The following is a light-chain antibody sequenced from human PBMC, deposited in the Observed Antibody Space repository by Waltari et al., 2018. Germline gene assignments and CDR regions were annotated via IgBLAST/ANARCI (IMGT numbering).Light chain of an antibody. CDR2: RAS. J-gene: IGKJ1*01. V-gene: IGKV3-15*01. Sequence: EIVMTQSPASLSVSPGDRVTRSCRASQSVGTSLAWYQQRPGRAPRLLVYRASTRASDIPARFSGSGSGTDFTLSISTLQSEDFAVYYCQQYDDWPRTFGQGTKVEIK. CDR1: QSVGTS. CDR3: QQYDDWPRT.